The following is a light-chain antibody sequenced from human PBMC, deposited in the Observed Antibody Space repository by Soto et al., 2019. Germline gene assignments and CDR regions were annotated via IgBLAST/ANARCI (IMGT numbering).Light chain of an antibody. V-gene: IGKV3-15*01. CDR2: GAS. J-gene: IGKJ4*01. CDR3: QQYNDWPLT. Sequence: EKVMTQSPATLSVSPGERATLSCRASQSVNSNLAWYQQKPGQAPRLLIYGASTRATGIPARFSGSASGTEFTLTISRLQSEDFGVYYCQQYNDWPLTFGGGTKVEIK. CDR1: QSVNSN.